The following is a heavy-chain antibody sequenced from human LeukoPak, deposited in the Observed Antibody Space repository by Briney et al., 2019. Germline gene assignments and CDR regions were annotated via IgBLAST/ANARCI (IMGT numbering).Heavy chain of an antibody. Sequence: GESLKISCKGSGYSFTSYWIGWVRQMPGKGLEWMGIIYPGDSGTRYSPSFQGQVTISADKSISTAYLQWSSLKASDTAVYYCARQDYYDSSNVDYWGQGTLVTVSS. V-gene: IGHV5-51*01. J-gene: IGHJ4*02. CDR2: IYPGDSGT. CDR1: GYSFTSYW. D-gene: IGHD3-22*01. CDR3: ARQDYYDSSNVDY.